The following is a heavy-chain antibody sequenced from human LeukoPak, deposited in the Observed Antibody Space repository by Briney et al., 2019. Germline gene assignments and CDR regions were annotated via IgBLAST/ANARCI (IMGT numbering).Heavy chain of an antibody. CDR2: IYYSGST. D-gene: IGHD3-22*01. J-gene: IGHJ3*02. CDR3: ARASVRAMIVVVTHHGAFDI. Sequence: PSETLSLTCTVSGGSISSYYWSWIRQPPGKGLEWIGYIYYSGSTNYNPSLKSRVTISVDTSKNQFSLKLSSVTAADTAVYYCARASVRAMIVVVTHHGAFDIWGQGTMVTVSS. V-gene: IGHV4-59*01. CDR1: GGSISSYY.